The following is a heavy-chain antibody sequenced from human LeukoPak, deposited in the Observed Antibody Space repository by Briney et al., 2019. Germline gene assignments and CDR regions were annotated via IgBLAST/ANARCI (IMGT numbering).Heavy chain of an antibody. CDR3: ATGDYYGSGIGPHNWFDP. J-gene: IGHJ5*02. V-gene: IGHV1-24*01. CDR2: IDPEDGET. Sequence: ASVKVSCKVSGYTLTELSMHWVRQAPGKGLEWMGGIDPEDGETIYAQKFQGRVTMTEDTSTDTAYMELSSLRSEDTAVYYCATGDYYGSGIGPHNWFDPWGQGTLVTVSS. CDR1: GYTLTELS. D-gene: IGHD3-10*01.